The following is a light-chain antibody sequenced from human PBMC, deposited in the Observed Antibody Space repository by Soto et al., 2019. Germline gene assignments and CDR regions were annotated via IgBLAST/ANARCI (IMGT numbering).Light chain of an antibody. Sequence: EIVMTQSPASLSVSPGERATLSCRASQSVSSNLAWYQQKPGQAPRLLIYGASTGATGVPARFSGSGSGTDFTLTISSLQSEDFAVYYCQQYNNWPRTFGPGTKV. V-gene: IGKV3-15*01. CDR3: QQYNNWPRT. J-gene: IGKJ1*01. CDR2: GAS. CDR1: QSVSSN.